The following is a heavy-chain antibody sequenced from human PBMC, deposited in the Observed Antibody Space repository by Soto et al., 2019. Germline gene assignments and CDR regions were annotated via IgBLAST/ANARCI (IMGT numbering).Heavy chain of an antibody. V-gene: IGHV3-9*01. CDR2: ISRSSDYI. D-gene: IGHD2-15*01. CDR1: GFTFNDYA. CDR3: AKDRYCSGGDCSGGFDY. Sequence: EVQLVESGGGLVQPGRSLRLSCAASGFTFNDYAMHWVRQAPGKGLEWVSRISRSSDYIDYADSVKGRFTVSRDNAKNSLYLQMYSLRTEDTALYYCAKDRYCSGGDCSGGFDYWGQGTLVTVSS. J-gene: IGHJ4*02.